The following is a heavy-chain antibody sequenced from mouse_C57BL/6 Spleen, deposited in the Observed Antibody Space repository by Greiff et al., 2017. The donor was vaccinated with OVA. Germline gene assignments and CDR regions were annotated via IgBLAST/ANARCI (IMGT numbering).Heavy chain of an antibody. Sequence: EVQLQESGGGLVQPGGSLSLSCAASGFTFTDYYMSWVRQPPGKALEWLGFIRNKANGYTTEYSASVKGRFTISRDNSQSILYLQMNALRAEDSATYYCARISNGYYFDYWGQGTTLTVSS. V-gene: IGHV7-3*01. CDR1: GFTFTDYY. CDR3: ARISNGYYFDY. D-gene: IGHD2-2*01. CDR2: IRNKANGYTT. J-gene: IGHJ2*01.